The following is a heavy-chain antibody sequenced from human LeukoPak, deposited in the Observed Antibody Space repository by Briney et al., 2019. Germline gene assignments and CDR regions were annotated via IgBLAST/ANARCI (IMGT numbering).Heavy chain of an antibody. D-gene: IGHD1-1*01. Sequence: PSDTLSLTCTVSGYSITSGYYWGWIRQPPGKGLEWIGSIYHSGSTYYNPSLKSPVTISVDTSKNQFSLKLSSVTAADTAVYYCARVGSHYGNAAFDIWGQGTMVTVSS. V-gene: IGHV4-38-2*02. CDR2: IYHSGST. CDR3: ARVGSHYGNAAFDI. CDR1: GYSITSGYY. J-gene: IGHJ3*02.